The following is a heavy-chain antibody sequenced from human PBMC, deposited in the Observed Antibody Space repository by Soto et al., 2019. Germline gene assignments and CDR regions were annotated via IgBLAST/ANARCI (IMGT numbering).Heavy chain of an antibody. CDR1: GYTLTDFF. Sequence: SGAEVKKPGASVRVSCKASGYTLTDFFMHWVRQAPGQGLGWMGWISPTNGGTNYAQKFQGRVTMTRDTSISAAYMELSSLRSDDTAVYYCARGSPSLPSDYWGQGTLVTVSS. V-gene: IGHV1-2*02. J-gene: IGHJ4*02. D-gene: IGHD2-15*01. CDR2: ISPTNGGT. CDR3: ARGSPSLPSDY.